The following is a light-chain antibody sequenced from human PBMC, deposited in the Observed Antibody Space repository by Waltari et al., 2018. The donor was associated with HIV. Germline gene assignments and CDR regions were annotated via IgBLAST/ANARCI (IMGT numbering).Light chain of an antibody. Sequence: ENVLTQSPGTLSLSPGERATLSCRASESFNIRYFAWYQQKPGQAPRLLIYGASNRATGVPDRFSGSGSETDFTLTISSLEPEDFAVYYCQQGSNWPRTFGQGTKLEIE. V-gene: IGKV3D-20*02. CDR2: GAS. CDR3: QQGSNWPRT. J-gene: IGKJ2*01. CDR1: ESFNIRY.